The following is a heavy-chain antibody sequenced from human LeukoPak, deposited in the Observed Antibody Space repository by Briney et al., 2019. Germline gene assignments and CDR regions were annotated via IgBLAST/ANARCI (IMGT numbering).Heavy chain of an antibody. Sequence: SETLSLTCAVYGGTFSGYYWSWIRQPPGKGLEWIGEINHSGSTNYNPSLKSRVTISVDTSKNQFSLKLSSVTAADTAVYYCARGIRGYSYGLYYFDYWGQGTLVTVSS. D-gene: IGHD5-18*01. V-gene: IGHV4-34*01. J-gene: IGHJ4*02. CDR1: GGTFSGYY. CDR3: ARGIRGYSYGLYYFDY. CDR2: INHSGST.